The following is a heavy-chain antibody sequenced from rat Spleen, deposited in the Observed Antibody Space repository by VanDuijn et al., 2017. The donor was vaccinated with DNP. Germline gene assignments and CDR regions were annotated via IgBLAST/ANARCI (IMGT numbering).Heavy chain of an antibody. D-gene: IGHD1-1*01. J-gene: IGHJ1*01. CDR1: GFTFSDYY. CDR2: ITNSGGGT. CDR3: TRDSGDWYFDF. Sequence: EVLLVESDGGLVQPGRSLKLSCAVSGFTFSDYYMAWVRQAPAKGLEWVATITNSGGGTYYRNSVKGRFAISRDNAKSTLYLQMDSLRSEDTATYFCTRDSGDWYFDFWGPGTMVTVSS. V-gene: IGHV5-20*01.